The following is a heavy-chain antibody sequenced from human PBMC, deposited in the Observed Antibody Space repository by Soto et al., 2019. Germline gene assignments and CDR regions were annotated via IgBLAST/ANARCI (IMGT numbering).Heavy chain of an antibody. J-gene: IGHJ4*02. V-gene: IGHV3-23*01. CDR2: IDGSGRST. CDR1: GFAFSSYA. D-gene: IGHD3-9*01. CDR3: SKGSASHRPYFFDY. Sequence: GGSLRLSCAASGFAFSSYAMGWVRQAPEKGLEWASAIDGSGRSTFYADSVGGRFTISRDKSKNMLFLQMNSLSAEDSAVYFCSKGSASHRPYFFDYWGQGILVTVSS.